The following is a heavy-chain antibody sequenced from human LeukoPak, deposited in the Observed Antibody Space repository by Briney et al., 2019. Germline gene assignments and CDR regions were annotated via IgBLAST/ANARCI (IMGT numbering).Heavy chain of an antibody. D-gene: IGHD3-22*01. V-gene: IGHV3-53*01. CDR2: IYNDGRT. CDR3: ARGLFLSGYLDAFDI. J-gene: IGHJ3*02. CDR1: GYSISNAYY. Sequence: ETLSLTCSVSGYSISNAYYWGWIRQPPGKGLEWVSLIYNDGRTYYADSVKGRCTISRDNLKNVLYLQMNSLKVEDTALYYCARGLFLSGYLDAFDIWGQGTVVTVSS.